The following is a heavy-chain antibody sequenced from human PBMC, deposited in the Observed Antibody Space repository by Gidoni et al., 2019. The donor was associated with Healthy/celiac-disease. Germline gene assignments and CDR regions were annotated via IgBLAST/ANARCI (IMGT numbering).Heavy chain of an antibody. J-gene: IGHJ5*02. CDR2: MNPNSGNT. D-gene: IGHD6-19*01. Sequence: QVQLVQSGAEVKKPGASVKVSCKASGYTFTSYDINWVRQATGQGLEWMGWMNPNSGNTGYAQKFQGRVTMTRNTSISTAYMELSSLRSEDTAVYYCARGLPEQWARPSNWFDPWGQGTLVTVSS. V-gene: IGHV1-8*01. CDR3: ARGLPEQWARPSNWFDP. CDR1: GYTFTSYD.